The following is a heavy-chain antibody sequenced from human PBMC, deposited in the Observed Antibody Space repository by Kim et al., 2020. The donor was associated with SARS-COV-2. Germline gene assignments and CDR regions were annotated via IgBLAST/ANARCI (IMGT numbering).Heavy chain of an antibody. J-gene: IGHJ4*02. V-gene: IGHV4-31*02. Sequence: YNPSRKSRVTRSVDTSKNQFSLKLSSVTAADTAVYYCARAPIVVVITHFDYWGQGTLVTVSS. CDR3: ARAPIVVVITHFDY. D-gene: IGHD3-22*01.